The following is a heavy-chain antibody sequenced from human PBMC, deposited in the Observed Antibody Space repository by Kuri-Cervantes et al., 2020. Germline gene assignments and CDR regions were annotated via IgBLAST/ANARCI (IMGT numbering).Heavy chain of an antibody. J-gene: IGHJ4*02. V-gene: IGHV3-9*01. CDR1: GFTFDDYA. Sequence: SLKISCAASGFTFDDYAMHWVRQAPGKGLEWVSGISWNSGSIGYADSVKGRFTISRDNARNSLYLQMNSLRAEDTAVYYCARGVRSSYYDFWSGYYPATFLDYWGQGTLVTVSS. D-gene: IGHD3-3*01. CDR2: ISWNSGSI. CDR3: ARGVRSSYYDFWSGYYPATFLDY.